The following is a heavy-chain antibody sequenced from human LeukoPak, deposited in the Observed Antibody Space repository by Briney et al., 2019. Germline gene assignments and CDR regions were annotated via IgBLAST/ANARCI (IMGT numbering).Heavy chain of an antibody. CDR2: INPNSGGT. Sequence: ASVKVSCKASGYTVTGYYMHWVRQAPGQGHEWMGWINPNSGGTNYAQKFQGRVTMTRDTSISTAYMELSRLRSGDTAVYYCASGYSAYDEKTFDFWGQGTLVTVSS. CDR3: ASGYSAYDEKTFDF. V-gene: IGHV1-2*02. D-gene: IGHD5-12*01. CDR1: GYTVTGYY. J-gene: IGHJ4*02.